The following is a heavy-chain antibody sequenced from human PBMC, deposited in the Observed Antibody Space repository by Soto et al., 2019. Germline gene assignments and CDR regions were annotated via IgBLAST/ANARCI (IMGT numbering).Heavy chain of an antibody. CDR3: ARDPVLWFGALPSMDV. D-gene: IGHD3-10*01. CDR2: IYHSGST. Sequence: PPETLSLTCAVSGYSISSGYYWGWIRQPPGKGLEWIGSIYHSGSTYYNPSLKSRVTISVDTSKNQFSLKLSSVTAADTAVYYCARDPVLWFGALPSMDVWCQGTTVT. J-gene: IGHJ6*02. V-gene: IGHV4-38-2*02. CDR1: GYSISSGYY.